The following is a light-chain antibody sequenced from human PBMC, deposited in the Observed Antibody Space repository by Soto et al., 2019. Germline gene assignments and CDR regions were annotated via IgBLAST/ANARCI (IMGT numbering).Light chain of an antibody. V-gene: IGKV3-20*01. CDR3: QQYGDSLWT. CDR1: QSVSRNN. J-gene: IGKJ1*01. Sequence: IVLTQSPGTLSLSPGERATLSCRASQSVSRNNLVWYQQKPGQAPRLLIHGASNRATGIRDRISGSGSGTDFTLTISRLEPEDFAVYYCQQYGDSLWTFGQGTKVEIK. CDR2: GAS.